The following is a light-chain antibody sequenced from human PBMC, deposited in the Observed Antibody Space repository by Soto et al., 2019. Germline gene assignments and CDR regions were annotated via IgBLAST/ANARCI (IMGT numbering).Light chain of an antibody. V-gene: IGKV3-11*01. CDR3: QQRTFWPAT. CDR2: DAS. J-gene: IGKJ1*01. Sequence: EIVLTQSPATLSLSPGERATLSCRASQSVGRFLAWYRQTPGQAPRLLVFDASTRAPGIPARFSGSGSATEFTLTISSLEPEDFAVDYCQQRTFWPATFGQGTRVEI. CDR1: QSVGRF.